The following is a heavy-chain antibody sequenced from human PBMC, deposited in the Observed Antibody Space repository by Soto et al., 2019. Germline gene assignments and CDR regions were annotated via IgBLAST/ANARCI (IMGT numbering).Heavy chain of an antibody. J-gene: IGHJ4*02. Sequence: ASVKVSCKASGYTFSNFAMHWVRQAPGQRLEWMGWINAGNGNTKYSQKFQGRVTITRDTSASTAYMELSSLRSEDTAVYYCARGPNPYYFDYWGQGTLVTVSS. CDR2: INAGNGNT. V-gene: IGHV1-3*01. CDR1: GYTFSNFA. CDR3: ARGPNPYYFDY.